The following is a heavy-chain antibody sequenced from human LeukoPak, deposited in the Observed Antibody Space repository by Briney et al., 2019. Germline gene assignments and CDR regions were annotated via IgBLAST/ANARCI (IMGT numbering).Heavy chain of an antibody. Sequence: SETLSLTCAVYGGSFSGYYWSWIRRPPGKGLEWIGEINHSGSTNYNPYLKSRVTISVDTSKNQFSLKVSSVTAADTAVYYCARVTTGRFVWYYYYMDVWGKGTTVTVSS. CDR3: ARVTTGRFVWYYYYMDV. J-gene: IGHJ6*03. D-gene: IGHD4-17*01. V-gene: IGHV4-34*01. CDR2: INHSGST. CDR1: GGSFSGYY.